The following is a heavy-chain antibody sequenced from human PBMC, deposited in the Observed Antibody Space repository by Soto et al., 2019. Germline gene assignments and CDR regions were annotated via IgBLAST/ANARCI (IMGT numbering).Heavy chain of an antibody. V-gene: IGHV1-2*04. D-gene: IGHD6-13*01. Sequence: ASVKVSCKASGYTFTGYCMHWVLQAPGQGLEWMGWINPNSGGTNYAQKFQGWVTMTRDTSISTAYMELSRLRSDDTAVYYCARGAAAAAYYYYGMDVWGQGTTVTVSS. CDR2: INPNSGGT. J-gene: IGHJ6*02. CDR1: GYTFTGYC. CDR3: ARGAAAAAYYYYGMDV.